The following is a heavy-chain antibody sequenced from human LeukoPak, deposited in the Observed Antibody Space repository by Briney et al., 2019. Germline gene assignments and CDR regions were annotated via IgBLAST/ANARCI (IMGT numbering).Heavy chain of an antibody. J-gene: IGHJ5*02. D-gene: IGHD3-10*01. CDR1: GFTFSNAW. Sequence: GGSLRLSCAASGFTFSNAWMSWVRQAPGKGLEWVGRIKSKTDGGTTDYAAPVKGRFTISRDDSKNTLYLQMNSLRTEDTAVYYCAKFPGSLWFKNWFDPWGQGTLVTVSS. CDR2: IKSKTDGGTT. CDR3: AKFPGSLWFKNWFDP. V-gene: IGHV3-15*01.